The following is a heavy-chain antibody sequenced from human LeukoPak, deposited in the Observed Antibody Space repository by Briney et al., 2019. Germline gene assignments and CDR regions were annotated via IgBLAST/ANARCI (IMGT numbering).Heavy chain of an antibody. CDR2: IRYDGGNK. J-gene: IGHJ6*03. D-gene: IGHD3-3*01. V-gene: IGHV3-30*02. CDR1: GFTFSSYG. CDR3: ARVTGYYDFWSGYYNYYYYMDV. Sequence: PGGSLRLSCAASGFTFSSYGMHWVRQAPGKGLEWVAFIRYDGGNKYYADSVKGRFTISRDNSKNTLYLQMNSLRAEDTAVYYCARVTGYYDFWSGYYNYYYYMDVWGKGTTVTVSS.